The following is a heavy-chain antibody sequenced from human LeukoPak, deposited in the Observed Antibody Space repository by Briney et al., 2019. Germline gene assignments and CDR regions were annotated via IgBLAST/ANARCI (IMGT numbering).Heavy chain of an antibody. CDR3: AAYCGGGSCYYYAWDV. Sequence: PGGSLRLSCAASGFTFSGYWMSWVRQAPGKGLEWVANINQDGSEKYYGDSVKGRFTISRDNAKNSLYLQMNGLRAGDTAVYYCAAYCGGGSCYYYAWDVWGQGTTVTVSS. CDR1: GFTFSGYW. V-gene: IGHV3-7*01. D-gene: IGHD2-15*01. J-gene: IGHJ6*02. CDR2: INQDGSEK.